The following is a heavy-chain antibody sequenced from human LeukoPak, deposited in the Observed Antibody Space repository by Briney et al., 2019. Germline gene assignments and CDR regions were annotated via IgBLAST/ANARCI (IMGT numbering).Heavy chain of an antibody. CDR2: MNPNSGNT. J-gene: IGHJ4*02. V-gene: IGHV1-8*01. D-gene: IGHD6-19*01. CDR1: GYTFTTYD. Sequence: ASVKVSSKPSGYTFTTYDINWVRQATGQGLEWMGWMNPNSGNTGYAQKFQGRVTMTRNTSISTAYMELSSLRSEDTAVYYCARGAGSGPPVPDYWGQGTLVTVSS. CDR3: ARGAGSGPPVPDY.